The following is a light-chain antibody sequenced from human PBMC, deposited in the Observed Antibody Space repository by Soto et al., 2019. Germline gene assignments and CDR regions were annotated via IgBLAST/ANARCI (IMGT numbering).Light chain of an antibody. V-gene: IGLV1-44*01. CDR2: SNN. Sequence: VLTQPPSASGTPGQGATISCSGSSSNIGGNTVNWYQQLPGTAPKLLLYSNNQRPSGVPDRFSGSKSGTSASLAISGFQSEDEADDYCAAWDDSLNGYVFGTGTKVTVL. J-gene: IGLJ1*01. CDR1: SSNIGGNT. CDR3: AAWDDSLNGYV.